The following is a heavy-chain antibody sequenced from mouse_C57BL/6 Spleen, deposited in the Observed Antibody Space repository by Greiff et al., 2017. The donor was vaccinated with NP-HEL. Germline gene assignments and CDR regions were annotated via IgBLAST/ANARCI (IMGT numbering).Heavy chain of an antibody. Sequence: EVQLQQSGAELVKPGASVKLSCTASGFNIKDYYMHWVKQRTEQGLEWIGRIDPEDGETKYAPTFQGKATITADTSSNTAYLQLSSLTSEDTAVYYCAREGTGFFDYWGQGTTLTVSS. V-gene: IGHV14-2*01. CDR2: IDPEDGET. J-gene: IGHJ2*01. CDR1: GFNIKDYY. D-gene: IGHD4-1*01. CDR3: AREGTGFFDY.